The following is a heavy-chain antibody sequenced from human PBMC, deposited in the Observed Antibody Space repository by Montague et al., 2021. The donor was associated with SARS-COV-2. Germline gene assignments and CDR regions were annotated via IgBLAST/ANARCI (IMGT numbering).Heavy chain of an antibody. CDR3: ARGLIDITMMVVVFTGASLYFDY. D-gene: IGHD3-22*01. CDR1: GGSLSGYH. CDR2: IGPSGST. J-gene: IGHJ4*02. Sequence: SETLSLTCGVSGGSLSGYHWSWIRQPPGQGLEWIGEIGPSGSTNXNPSLKSRVIISLDTSKNQFSLKLSSVTAADTAVYYCARGLIDITMMVVVFTGASLYFDYWGQGILVTASS. V-gene: IGHV4-34*01.